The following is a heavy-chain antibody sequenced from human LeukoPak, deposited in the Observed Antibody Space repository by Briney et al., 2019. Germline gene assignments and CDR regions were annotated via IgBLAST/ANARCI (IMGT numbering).Heavy chain of an antibody. V-gene: IGHV1-69*13. Sequence: AASVKVSCKASGGTLSSYAISWVRQAPGQGLEWMGGIIPIFGTANYAQKLQGRVTITAEESTSTAYMELSSLRSEDTAVYYCARAACSSTSCKEGVCFDPWGQGTLVTVSS. CDR2: IIPIFGTA. CDR3: ARAACSSTSCKEGVCFDP. D-gene: IGHD2-2*01. J-gene: IGHJ5*02. CDR1: GGTLSSYA.